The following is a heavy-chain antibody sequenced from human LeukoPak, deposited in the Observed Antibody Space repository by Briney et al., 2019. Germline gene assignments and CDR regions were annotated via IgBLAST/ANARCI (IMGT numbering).Heavy chain of an antibody. CDR3: ARWEGANFDWPRIDY. J-gene: IGHJ4*02. V-gene: IGHV1-2*02. CDR1: GYTFTGYY. D-gene: IGHD3-9*01. Sequence: ASVKVSCKASGYTFTGYYMHWVRQAPGQGLEWMGWINPNSGGTNYAQKFQGRVTMTRDTSTSTVYMELSSLRSEDTAVYYCARWEGANFDWPRIDYWGQGTLVTVSS. CDR2: INPNSGGT.